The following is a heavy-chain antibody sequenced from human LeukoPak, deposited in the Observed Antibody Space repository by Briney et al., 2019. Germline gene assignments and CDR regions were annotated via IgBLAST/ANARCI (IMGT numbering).Heavy chain of an antibody. CDR1: GVSFSSYY. D-gene: IGHD1-26*01. CDR3: ARVYPDSGSYYFDY. J-gene: IGHJ4*02. V-gene: IGHV4-4*07. Sequence: SETLSLTCTVSGVSFSSYYWSWIRQPAGRGLEWIGRIHTSGSTNYNPSLKSRVTMSVDTSKSHFSLNLSSVTAADTAVYYCARVYPDSGSYYFDYWGQGTLVTVSS. CDR2: IHTSGST.